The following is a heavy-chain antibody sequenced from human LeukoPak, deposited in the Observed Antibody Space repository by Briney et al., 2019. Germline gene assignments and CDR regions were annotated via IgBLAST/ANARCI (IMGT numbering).Heavy chain of an antibody. CDR3: ARVKLFSAPSMVRGVILPPFDY. J-gene: IGHJ4*02. V-gene: IGHV1-18*01. CDR1: GYTFTSYG. CDR2: ISAYNGNT. Sequence: GASVKVSCKASGYTFTSYGISWVRQAPGQGLEWMGWISAYNGNTNYAQKLQGRVTMTTDTSTSTAYMELRSLRSDDTAVYYCARVKLFSAPSMVRGVILPPFDYWGQGTLVTVSS. D-gene: IGHD3-10*01.